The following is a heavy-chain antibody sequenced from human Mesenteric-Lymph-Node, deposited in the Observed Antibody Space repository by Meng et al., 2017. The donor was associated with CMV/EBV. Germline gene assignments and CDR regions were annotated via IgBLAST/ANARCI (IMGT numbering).Heavy chain of an antibody. V-gene: IGHV1-2*02. CDR2: INPNSGGT. CDR1: GYTFTGYY. Sequence: ASVKVSCKASGYTFTGYYMHWVRQAPGQGLEWMGWINPNSGGTNYAQKFQGRVTITTDESTSTAYMELSSLRSEDTAVYYCARASYDFWSGYSFDYWGQGTLVTVSS. J-gene: IGHJ4*02. CDR3: ARASYDFWSGYSFDY. D-gene: IGHD3-3*01.